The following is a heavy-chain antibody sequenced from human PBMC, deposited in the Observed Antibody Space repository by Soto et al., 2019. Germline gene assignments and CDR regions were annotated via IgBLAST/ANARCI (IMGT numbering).Heavy chain of an antibody. J-gene: IGHJ4*02. CDR2: IKQDGSEK. Sequence: GGSLRLSCAASGFTFSRYWMSWVRQAPGKGLEWVANIKQDGSEKYYVDSVKGRFTISRDNAKNSLYLQMNSLRAEDTAVYYCARDPASYSGYDSRDYWGQGTLVTVSS. D-gene: IGHD5-12*01. CDR3: ARDPASYSGYDSRDY. CDR1: GFTFSRYW. V-gene: IGHV3-7*05.